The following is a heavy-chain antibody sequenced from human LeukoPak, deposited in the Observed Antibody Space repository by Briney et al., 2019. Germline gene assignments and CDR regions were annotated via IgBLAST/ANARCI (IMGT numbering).Heavy chain of an antibody. J-gene: IGHJ6*04. CDR1: GGSFSGYY. Sequence: SETLSLTCAVYGGSFSGYYWSWIRQPPGKGLEWIGEINHSGSTNYNPSPKSRVTISVDTSKNQFSPKLSSVTAADTAVYYCARLTMVRGVVPNYYYDMDVWGKGTTVTVSS. V-gene: IGHV4-34*01. CDR3: ARLTMVRGVVPNYYYDMDV. D-gene: IGHD3-10*01. CDR2: INHSGST.